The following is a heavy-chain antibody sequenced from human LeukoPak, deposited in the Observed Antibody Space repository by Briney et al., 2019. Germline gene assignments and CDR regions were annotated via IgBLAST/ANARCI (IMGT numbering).Heavy chain of an antibody. CDR3: ARYRQLKDWFDP. Sequence: PGGSLRLSCAASGFTFSDYYMSWIRQAPGKGLEWVSYISSSSSYTNYADSVKGRFTISRDNAKNSLYLQMNSLRAEDTAVYYCARYRQLKDWFDPWGLGTLVTVSS. V-gene: IGHV3-11*06. CDR1: GFTFSDYY. D-gene: IGHD3-10*01. J-gene: IGHJ5*02. CDR2: ISSSSSYT.